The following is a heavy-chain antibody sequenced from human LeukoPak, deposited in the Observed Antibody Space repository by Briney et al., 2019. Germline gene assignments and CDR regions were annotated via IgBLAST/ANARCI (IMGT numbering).Heavy chain of an antibody. Sequence: PGGSLRLSCAASGFTFSSYAMHWVRQATGKGLEWVASISFDGSNEHYADSVRGRFTISRDKSSDTLYLQMNSLRAEDTAVYYCARDLYSSGWCPFDYWGQGTLVTVSS. CDR1: GFTFSSYA. CDR2: ISFDGSNE. CDR3: ARDLYSSGWCPFDY. V-gene: IGHV3-30*04. J-gene: IGHJ4*02. D-gene: IGHD6-19*01.